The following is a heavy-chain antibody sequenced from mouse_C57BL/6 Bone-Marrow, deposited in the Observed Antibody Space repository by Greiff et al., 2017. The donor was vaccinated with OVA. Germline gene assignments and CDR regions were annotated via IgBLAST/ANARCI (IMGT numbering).Heavy chain of an antibody. V-gene: IGHV1-4*01. J-gene: IGHJ4*01. CDR3: AGKEGYGWDYYAMDY. Sequence: QVQLKESGAELARPGASVKMSCKASGYTFTSYTMHWVKQRPGQGLEWIGYINPSSGYTKYNQKFKDKATLTADKSSSTAYMQLSSLTSEDSAVYYCAGKEGYGWDYYAMDYWGQGTSVTVSS. CDR1: GYTFTSYT. CDR2: INPSSGYT. D-gene: IGHD1-2*01.